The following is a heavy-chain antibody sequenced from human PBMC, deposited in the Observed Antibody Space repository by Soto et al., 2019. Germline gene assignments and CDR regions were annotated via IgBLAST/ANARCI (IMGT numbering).Heavy chain of an antibody. V-gene: IGHV4-59*01. CDR1: GGAISSYY. CDR2: VYYSGST. Sequence: PSETLSLTCTVSGGAISSYYWTWIRQPPGKELEWIGDVYYSGSTNYNPSLKSRVTISVDTSKTQFSLQLKSVTAADTAVYYCARDYSSSWNWLDPCGQGTMVTVYS. D-gene: IGHD6-13*01. CDR3: ARDYSSSWNWLDP. J-gene: IGHJ5*02.